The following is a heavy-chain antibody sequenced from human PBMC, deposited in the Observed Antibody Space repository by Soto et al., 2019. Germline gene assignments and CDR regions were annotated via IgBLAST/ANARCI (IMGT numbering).Heavy chain of an antibody. D-gene: IGHD6-19*01. J-gene: IGHJ4*02. CDR2: ISSRGVTI. Sequence: QVQLVESGGALVRPGGSLRLSCNVSGFTFGNYYMSWIRQAPGKGLESISYISSRGVTIYYADSVKGRFTISRDNAKNCLFLQMYSLTAEHTAVYYCARVIASGWFVNGRDYYDHWGKGTLLTVSS. CDR3: ARVIASGWFVNGRDYYDH. V-gene: IGHV3-11*01. CDR1: GFTFGNYY.